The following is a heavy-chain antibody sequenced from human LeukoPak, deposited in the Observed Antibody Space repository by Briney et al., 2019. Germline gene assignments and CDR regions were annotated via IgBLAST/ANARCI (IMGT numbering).Heavy chain of an antibody. Sequence: GGSLRLSCSVSVFTFISYSMTWVRQAPGKGLEWVSSISGNGDSTYYADSVKGRFTISRDSSKDTLYLQMNSLRVDDTAVYYCAGQWLRLGAIDYWGQGTLVSVSS. CDR1: VFTFISYS. CDR3: AGQWLRLGAIDY. J-gene: IGHJ4*02. V-gene: IGHV3-23*01. CDR2: ISGNGDST. D-gene: IGHD5-12*01.